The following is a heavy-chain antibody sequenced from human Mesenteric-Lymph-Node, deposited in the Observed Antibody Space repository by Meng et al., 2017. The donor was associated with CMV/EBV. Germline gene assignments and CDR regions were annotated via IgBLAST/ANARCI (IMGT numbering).Heavy chain of an antibody. CDR2: IYHSGST. Sequence: CAVSGGSISRHNWWSWVRQPPGKGLEWIGEIYHSGSTNYNPSLKSRVTISVDKSKNQFSLNLSSLTAADTAVYYCARQYSYGYVDSWGQGTLVTVSS. CDR3: ARQYSYGYVDS. D-gene: IGHD5-18*01. V-gene: IGHV4-4*02. J-gene: IGHJ4*02. CDR1: GGSISRHNW.